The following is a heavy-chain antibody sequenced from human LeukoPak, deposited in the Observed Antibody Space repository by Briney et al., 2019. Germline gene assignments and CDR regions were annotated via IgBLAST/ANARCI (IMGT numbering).Heavy chain of an antibody. V-gene: IGHV3-74*01. Sequence: GGSLRLSCAASGFTFSSYWMHWVRQAPGKGLVWVSRINSDGRSTSYADSVKGRFTISRDNAKNTLYLQMNSLRAEDTAVYYCARYGDGYDFDYWGQGTLVTVSS. J-gene: IGHJ4*02. CDR1: GFTFSSYW. CDR3: ARYGDGYDFDY. CDR2: INSDGRST. D-gene: IGHD5-24*01.